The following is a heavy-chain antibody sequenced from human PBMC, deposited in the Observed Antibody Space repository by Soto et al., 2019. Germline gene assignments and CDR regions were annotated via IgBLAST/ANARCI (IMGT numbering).Heavy chain of an antibody. Sequence: GGSLRLSCVASGLTVSHNYMAWVRQAPEMGLEWVSILYTEGTTYYADSVKGRFTTSRDSSKNTLFLQMDSLRAEDTAVYYCVRPRPSGENYGMDVWGQGTTVTVSS. CDR3: VRPRPSGENYGMDV. CDR1: GLTVSHNY. CDR2: LYTEGTT. D-gene: IGHD3-16*01. J-gene: IGHJ6*02. V-gene: IGHV3-53*01.